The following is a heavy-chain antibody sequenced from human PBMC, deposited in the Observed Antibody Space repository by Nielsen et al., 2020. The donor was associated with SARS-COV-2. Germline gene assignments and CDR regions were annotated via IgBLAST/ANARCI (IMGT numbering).Heavy chain of an antibody. D-gene: IGHD6-19*01. CDR3: ANIAVAAKGGY. J-gene: IGHJ4*02. CDR1: GFAFSKYA. Sequence: GGSLRLSCAASGFAFSKYAMSWVRQAPGKGLEWVSIIYGDGSTRYYADSAKGRFSISRDNSKNTLYLQVNSLRAEDTAIYYCANIAVAAKGGYWGQGTLVTVSS. CDR2: IYGDGSTR. V-gene: IGHV3-23*03.